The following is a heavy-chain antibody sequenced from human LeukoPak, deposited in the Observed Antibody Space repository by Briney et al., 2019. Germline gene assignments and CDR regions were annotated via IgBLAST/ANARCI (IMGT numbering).Heavy chain of an antibody. CDR2: ITGSGGTN. V-gene: IGHV3-23*01. CDR1: GFTFNNYV. J-gene: IGHJ3*02. Sequence: GGSLRLSCEASGFTFNNYVLSWVRQAPGKGLEWVSSITGSGGTNYYADSVKGRFTISRDNSKNTLYLQMNSLRAEDTAVYYSFIRGEDAFDIWGQGTMVTVSS. CDR3: FIRGEDAFDI. D-gene: IGHD3-16*01.